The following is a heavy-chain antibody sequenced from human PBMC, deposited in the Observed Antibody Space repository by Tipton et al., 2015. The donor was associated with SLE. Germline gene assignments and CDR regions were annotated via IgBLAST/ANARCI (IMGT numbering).Heavy chain of an antibody. D-gene: IGHD3-22*01. CDR3: AKDQNYDSSGPFDY. V-gene: IGHV3-23*01. CDR2: ISGSGGST. Sequence: SLRLSCTVSGGSISSHYWSWIRQPPGKGLEWVSAISGSGGSTYYADSVKGRFTISRDNSKNTLYLQMNSLRAEDTAVYYCAKDQNYDSSGPFDYWGQGTLVTVSS. CDR1: GGSISSHY. J-gene: IGHJ4*02.